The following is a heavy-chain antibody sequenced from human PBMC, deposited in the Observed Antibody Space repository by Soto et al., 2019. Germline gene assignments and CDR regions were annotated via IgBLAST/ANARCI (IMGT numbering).Heavy chain of an antibody. V-gene: IGHV1-69*13. Sequence: SVKVSCKASGGTFSSYAISWVRQAPGQGLEWMGGIIPIFGTANYAQKFQGRVTITADESTSTAYMELSSLRSEDTAVYYCARDDILTGYYDDPSRNYYYYGMDVWGQGTTVTV. CDR3: ARDDILTGYYDDPSRNYYYYGMDV. CDR1: GGTFSSYA. CDR2: IIPIFGTA. J-gene: IGHJ6*02. D-gene: IGHD3-9*01.